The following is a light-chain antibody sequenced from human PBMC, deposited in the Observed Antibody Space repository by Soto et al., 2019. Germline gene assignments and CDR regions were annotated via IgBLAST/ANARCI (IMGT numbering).Light chain of an antibody. CDR1: SSDVDGYNF. J-gene: IGLJ1*01. CDR3: TSYTTSFTYV. CDR2: DVS. V-gene: IGLV2-14*03. Sequence: QSALTQPASVSGSPGQSITISCTGTSSDVDGYNFVSWYQHHPGKAPKLIIYDVSNRPSGVSSRFSGFKSGNTASLTVSGLQAEDEGDYYCTSYTTSFTYVFGTGTKLTVL.